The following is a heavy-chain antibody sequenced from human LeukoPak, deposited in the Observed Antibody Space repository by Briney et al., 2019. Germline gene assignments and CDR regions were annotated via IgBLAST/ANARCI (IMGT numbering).Heavy chain of an antibody. V-gene: IGHV5-51*01. CDR3: ARSMVRGVIISPFDH. CDR2: IYPGDSDA. CDR1: GYSFSSYW. Sequence: GASLKISCKGSGYSFSSYWIGWVRLMPGKGLEWIGIIYPGDSDARYSPSFLGQVTISADKSISTAYLQWSSLKASDTAIYFCARSMVRGVIISPFDHWGQGTLVTVSS. J-gene: IGHJ4*02. D-gene: IGHD3-10*01.